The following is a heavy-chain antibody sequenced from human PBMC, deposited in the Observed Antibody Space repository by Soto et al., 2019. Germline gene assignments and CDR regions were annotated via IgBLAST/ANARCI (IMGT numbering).Heavy chain of an antibody. CDR1: GFLFSTYW. Sequence: EVQLVESGGGLVQPGGSLRLSCAASGFLFSTYWMFWVRQVPRKGLLWVSRIKSDGSSTSYADSVKGRFTISRDNTKKTMYLQMTSLRAEDTAVYYCAIGGGDYNYFDHWGQGILVTVSS. CDR2: IKSDGSST. CDR3: AIGGGDYNYFDH. J-gene: IGHJ4*02. V-gene: IGHV3-74*01. D-gene: IGHD2-21*01.